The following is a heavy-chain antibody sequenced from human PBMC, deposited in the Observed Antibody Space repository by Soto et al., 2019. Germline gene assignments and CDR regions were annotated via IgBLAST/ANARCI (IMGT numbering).Heavy chain of an antibody. CDR1: GGSISSSSYY. D-gene: IGHD3-16*01. CDR2: IYYSGST. CDR3: ARLPSLYDGMDV. J-gene: IGHJ6*02. Sequence: SETLSLTCTVSGGSISSSSYYWGWIRQPPGKGLQWIGSIYYSGSTYYNPSLKSRVTISVDTSKNQFSLKLSSVTAADTVVYYCARLPSLYDGMDVWGQGTSVT. V-gene: IGHV4-39*01.